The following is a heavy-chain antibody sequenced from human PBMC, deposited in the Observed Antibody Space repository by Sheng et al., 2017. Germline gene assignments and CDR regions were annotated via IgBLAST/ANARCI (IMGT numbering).Heavy chain of an antibody. CDR3: AVEGEQWLDVSYGMDV. Sequence: QVQLVESGGGVVQPGRSLRLSCAASGFTFSSYGMHWVRQAPGKGLEWVAVIWYDGSNKYYADSVKGRFTISRDNSKNTLYLQMNSLRAEDTAVYYCAVEGEQWLDVSYGMDVWGQGTTVTVSS. CDR1: GFTFSSYG. CDR2: IWYDGSNK. J-gene: IGHJ6*02. V-gene: IGHV3-33*01. D-gene: IGHD6-19*01.